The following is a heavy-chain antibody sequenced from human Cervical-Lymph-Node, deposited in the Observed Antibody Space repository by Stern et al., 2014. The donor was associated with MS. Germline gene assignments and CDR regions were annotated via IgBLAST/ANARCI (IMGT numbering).Heavy chain of an antibody. Sequence: QVQLVQSGAEVKKPGASVKVSCKASGYTFTSYGISWVRQAPGQGLEWMGWISAYNGDTSYAQKVQGRVTMTTDTSTSTAYMEVRSLRSDDTAMYYCARDRYSAYVDAFDIWGQGTMVTVSS. CDR3: ARDRYSAYVDAFDI. V-gene: IGHV1-18*01. D-gene: IGHD5-12*01. CDR1: GYTFTSYG. J-gene: IGHJ3*02. CDR2: ISAYNGDT.